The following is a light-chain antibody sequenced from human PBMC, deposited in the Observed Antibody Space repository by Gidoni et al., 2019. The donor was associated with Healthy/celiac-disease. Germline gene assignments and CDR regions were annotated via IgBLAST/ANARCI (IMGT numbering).Light chain of an antibody. Sequence: DIVLTQPPAPLSLSPEERATLSCRASQSVSSYLAWYQQKPGQAPRLLIYDASNRATGIPARFSGSGSGTDFTLTISSLEPEDFAVYYCQQRSNWPLLTFGGGTKVEIK. CDR2: DAS. CDR3: QQRSNWPLLT. J-gene: IGKJ4*01. V-gene: IGKV3-11*01. CDR1: QSVSSY.